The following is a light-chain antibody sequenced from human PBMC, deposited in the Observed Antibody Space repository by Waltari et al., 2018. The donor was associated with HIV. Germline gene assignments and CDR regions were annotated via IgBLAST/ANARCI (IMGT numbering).Light chain of an antibody. J-gene: IGLJ3*02. CDR1: NSNIGAGYD. CDR3: QSYDSSLNCFLL. CDR2: GDT. Sequence: QSVLTHPPSLSGAPRQRVTISCTGSNSNIGAGYDVHSYQQLPGTAPKLLIYGDTNRPSGVPDRFSGSKSGTSASLAITGLQAEDDADYYCQSYDSSLNCFLLFGGGTKLTVL. V-gene: IGLV1-40*01.